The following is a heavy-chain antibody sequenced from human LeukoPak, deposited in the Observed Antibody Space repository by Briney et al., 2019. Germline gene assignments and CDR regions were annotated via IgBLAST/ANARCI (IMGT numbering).Heavy chain of an antibody. CDR2: ISGSGGGT. Sequence: GGSLRLSCAVSGITLSNYGMSWVRQAPGKGLEWVSGISGSGGGTVYADSVKGRFTISRDNPKNTLYLQMNSLRAEDTAVYFCAKRGVVIRVVLVGFHKEAYYFDSWGQGALVTVSS. J-gene: IGHJ4*02. V-gene: IGHV3-23*01. CDR3: AKRGVVIRVVLVGFHKEAYYFDS. D-gene: IGHD3-10*01. CDR1: GITLSNYG.